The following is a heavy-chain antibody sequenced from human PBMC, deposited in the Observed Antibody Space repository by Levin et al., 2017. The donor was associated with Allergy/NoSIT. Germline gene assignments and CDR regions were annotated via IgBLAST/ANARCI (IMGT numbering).Heavy chain of an antibody. D-gene: IGHD6-13*01. V-gene: IGHV3-23*01. CDR2: ISASGRST. Sequence: GESLKISCAASGFTFSSFAMSWVRQAPGKGLEWVSGISASGRSTYYADSVKGRFTISRDNSKNTLYLQMNSLRADDTAVYYCAKDWLSSSWYGGDYWGQGTLVTVSS. J-gene: IGHJ4*02. CDR3: AKDWLSSSWYGGDY. CDR1: GFTFSSFA.